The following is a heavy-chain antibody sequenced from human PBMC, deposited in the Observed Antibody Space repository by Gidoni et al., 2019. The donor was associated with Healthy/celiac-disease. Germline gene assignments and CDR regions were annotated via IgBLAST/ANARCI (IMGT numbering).Heavy chain of an antibody. CDR3: ARVWLGGEIVY. V-gene: IGHV1-2*02. D-gene: IGHD5-12*01. CDR1: GYPFTGYY. J-gene: IGHJ4*02. CDR2: INPNRGGT. Sequence: QVQLLQFGAEVTKPGASVTVSCKAPGYPFTGYYMHWVRRAPGQGLEWMGWINPNRGGTNYARKLQSRVTMTRDTSISTANMGLSRLGADDTAVYYGARVWLGGEIVYWGQGTLVTVSS.